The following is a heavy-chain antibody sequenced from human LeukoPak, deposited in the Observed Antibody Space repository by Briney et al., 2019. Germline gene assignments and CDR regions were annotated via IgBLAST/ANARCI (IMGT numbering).Heavy chain of an antibody. CDR3: AKDHIVVVPAYYMDV. Sequence: GGSLRLSCAASGFTFSSYGMHWVRQAPGKGLEWVAFIRYDGSNKYYADSVKGRFTISRDNSKNTLYLQMNSLRAEDTAVYYCAKDHIVVVPAYYMDVRGKGTTVTVSS. D-gene: IGHD2-2*01. J-gene: IGHJ6*03. CDR1: GFTFSSYG. CDR2: IRYDGSNK. V-gene: IGHV3-30*02.